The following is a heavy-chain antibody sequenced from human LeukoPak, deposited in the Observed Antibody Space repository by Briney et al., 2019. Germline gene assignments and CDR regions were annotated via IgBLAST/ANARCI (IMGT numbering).Heavy chain of an antibody. J-gene: IGHJ5*02. V-gene: IGHV4-4*07. D-gene: IGHD3-10*01. CDR1: GGSISSYY. CDR3: ARVDHYYGSGSYLYNWFDP. Sequence: PSETLSLTCTVSGGSISSYYWSWIRQPAGKGLEWIGRIYTSGSTNYNPSLKSRVTISVDTSKNQFSLKLSSVTAADTAVYYCARVDHYYGSGSYLYNWFDPWGQGTLVTVSS. CDR2: IYTSGST.